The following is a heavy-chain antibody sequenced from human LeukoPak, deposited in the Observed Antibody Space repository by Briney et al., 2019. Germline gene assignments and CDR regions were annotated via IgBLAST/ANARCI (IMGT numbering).Heavy chain of an antibody. D-gene: IGHD5-24*01. J-gene: IGHJ4*02. CDR1: GFTFSNYG. V-gene: IGHV3-30*05. Sequence: PGRSLRLSCATSGFTFSNYGMHWVRQAPGKGLEWVAVISYDGSNKYYADSVKGRFTISRDNSKNTLYLEMNSLRPEGTAVYYCARDRRWLQYSDYWGQGTLVTVSS. CDR3: ARDRRWLQYSDY. CDR2: ISYDGSNK.